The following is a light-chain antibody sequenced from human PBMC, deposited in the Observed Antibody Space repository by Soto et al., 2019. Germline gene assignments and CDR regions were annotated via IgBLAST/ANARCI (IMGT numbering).Light chain of an antibody. Sequence: QSALTQPPSASGSPGQSVTISCTGPSSDVGGYNYVSWYQQHPGKAPKLMIYEVTKRPSGVPDRFSASKSGNTASLTVSGLQPDDEADYYCSSYAGSNNYVAFGGGTKLTVL. CDR1: SSDVGGYNY. V-gene: IGLV2-8*01. J-gene: IGLJ2*01. CDR2: EVT. CDR3: SSYAGSNNYVA.